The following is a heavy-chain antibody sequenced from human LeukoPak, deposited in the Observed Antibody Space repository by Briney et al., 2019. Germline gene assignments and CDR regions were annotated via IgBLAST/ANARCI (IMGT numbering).Heavy chain of an antibody. CDR1: GGTYNNYA. Sequence: GSSVEVSCKASGGTYNNYAITWVRQAPGQGLEWVGGIFPVFGTSNYAQRFQGSGTITADESTGTTYMELSSLRSEDTAVYYCARDHRGFYYGSGNYYYLDVWGKGTTVTVSS. D-gene: IGHD3-10*01. CDR2: IFPVFGTS. V-gene: IGHV1-69*01. J-gene: IGHJ6*03. CDR3: ARDHRGFYYGSGNYYYLDV.